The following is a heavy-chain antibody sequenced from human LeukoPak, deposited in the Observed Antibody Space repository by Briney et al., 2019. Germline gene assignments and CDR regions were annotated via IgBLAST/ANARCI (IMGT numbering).Heavy chain of an antibody. Sequence: GGSLRLSCAASGFTFSSYGMHWVRQAPGKGLEWVAFIRYDESNKYYADSVKGRFTISRDNSKNTLYLQMNSLRAEDTAVYYCAKDHLMYVVPAAKSWFDPWGQGTLVTVSS. V-gene: IGHV3-30*02. CDR1: GFTFSSYG. D-gene: IGHD2-2*01. CDR3: AKDHLMYVVPAAKSWFDP. CDR2: IRYDESNK. J-gene: IGHJ5*02.